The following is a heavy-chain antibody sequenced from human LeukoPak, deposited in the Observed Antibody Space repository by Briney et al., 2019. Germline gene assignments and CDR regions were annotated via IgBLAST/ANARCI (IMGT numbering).Heavy chain of an antibody. CDR2: ISGDSDST. Sequence: GGSLRLSCAASGFTFSSYAMSWVRQAPGQGLEWVSAISGDSDSTHYAVSVKGRFTISRDNSKNTLYLQMNSLRGEDTAVYYCAKGREWELPIDYWGQGTLVTVSS. CDR1: GFTFSSYA. V-gene: IGHV3-23*01. D-gene: IGHD1-26*01. J-gene: IGHJ4*02. CDR3: AKGREWELPIDY.